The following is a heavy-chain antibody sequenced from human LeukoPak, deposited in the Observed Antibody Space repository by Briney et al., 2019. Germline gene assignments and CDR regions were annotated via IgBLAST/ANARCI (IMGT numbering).Heavy chain of an antibody. D-gene: IGHD2-15*01. Sequence: SETLSLTCTVSGGSISSSSYYWGWIRQPPGKGLEWIGSIYYSGSTYYNPSLKSRVTISVDTSKNQFSLKLSSVTAADTAVYYCSRRVDVVVVVATPGDYAFDTWGQGTKVTVSS. V-gene: IGHV4-39*07. CDR3: SRRVDVVVVVATPGDYAFDT. CDR2: IYYSGST. CDR1: GGSISSSSYY. J-gene: IGHJ3*02.